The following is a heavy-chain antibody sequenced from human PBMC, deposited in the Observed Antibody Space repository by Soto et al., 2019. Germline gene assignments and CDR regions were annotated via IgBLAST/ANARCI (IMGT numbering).Heavy chain of an antibody. CDR1: GSSVSSNSAT. J-gene: IGHJ4*02. D-gene: IGHD1-26*01. Sequence: SQTLSLTCAGSGSSVSSNSATWNWIRQSPSRGLEWLGRAYYRSRWFYDSAVSVRSRITISPDTTKNQISLHVNSVAPEDSAVYYCARQSATTYYFDYWGQGAMVTVSS. CDR2: AYYRSRWFY. CDR3: ARQSATTYYFDY. V-gene: IGHV6-1*01.